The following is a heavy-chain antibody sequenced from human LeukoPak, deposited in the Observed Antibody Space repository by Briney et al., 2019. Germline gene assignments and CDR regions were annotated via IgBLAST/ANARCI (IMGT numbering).Heavy chain of an antibody. V-gene: IGHV1-8*02. CDR2: MNPNSGNT. CDR1: GYTFTSYA. Sequence: ASVTVSCKASGYTFTSYAMHWVRQAPGQGLEWMGWMNPNSGNTGYAQKFQGRVTMTRNTSISTAYMELSSLRSEDTAVYYCARGPYGVAMGLFDIWGQGTMVTVSS. D-gene: IGHD4-17*01. J-gene: IGHJ3*02. CDR3: ARGPYGVAMGLFDI.